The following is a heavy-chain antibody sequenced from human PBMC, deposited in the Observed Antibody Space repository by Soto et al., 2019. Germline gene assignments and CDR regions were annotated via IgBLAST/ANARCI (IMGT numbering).Heavy chain of an antibody. J-gene: IGHJ5*02. V-gene: IGHV5-51*01. Sequence: AESLKLCCRASGFDFTDYWIAWVRQLPGKGLEWMVIIFPHDSDTRYNPSVQGKVSSSADKSVSIAYLQWSSLQASDTGIYYCERQGTISNSRNWLDPWGQGTLVTVSS. CDR1: GFDFTDYW. D-gene: IGHD1-26*01. CDR2: IFPHDSDT. CDR3: ERQGTISNSRNWLDP.